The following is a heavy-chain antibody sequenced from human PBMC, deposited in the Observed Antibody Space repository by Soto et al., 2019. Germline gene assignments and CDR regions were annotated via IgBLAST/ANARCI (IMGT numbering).Heavy chain of an antibody. J-gene: IGHJ4*02. CDR3: AVSIAVVAFDY. CDR2: IIPIFGTA. CDR1: GGTFSSYA. D-gene: IGHD6-19*01. V-gene: IGHV1-69*13. Sequence: SVKVSCKASGGTFSSYAISWVRQAPGQGLEWMGGIIPIFGTANYAQKFQGRVTITADESTSTAYMELNSLRAEDTAVYYCAVSIAVVAFDYWGQGTLVTVSS.